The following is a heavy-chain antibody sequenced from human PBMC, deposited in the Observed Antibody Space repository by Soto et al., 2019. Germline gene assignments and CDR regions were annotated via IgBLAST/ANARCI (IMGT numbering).Heavy chain of an antibody. J-gene: IGHJ4*02. D-gene: IGHD3-22*01. V-gene: IGHV1-8*01. CDR2: MNPNSGNT. Sequence: QVQLVQSGAEVKKPGASVKVSCKASGYTFTSYDINWVRQATGQGLEWMGWMNPNSGNTAYAQKFHGRVTMTRNTSISTAYMELSSLRSEDTAVYYCAREKSSGYYYDYWGQGTLVTVSS. CDR3: AREKSSGYYYDY. CDR1: GYTFTSYD.